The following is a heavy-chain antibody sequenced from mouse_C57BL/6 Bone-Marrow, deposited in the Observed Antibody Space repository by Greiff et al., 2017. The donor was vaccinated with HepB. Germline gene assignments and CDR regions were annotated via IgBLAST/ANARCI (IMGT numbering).Heavy chain of an antibody. CDR3: TTYGTGGY. J-gene: IGHJ2*01. D-gene: IGHD1-1*01. CDR1: GFTLKTYL. CDR2: IDPEDGDT. V-gene: IGHV14-1*01. Sequence: FHLQQFGPELLGQGPSSKFSSQPLGFTLKTYLMPWVNRRPEQGLEWIGRIDPEDGDTEYAPKFQGKATMTADTSSNTAYLQLSSLTSEDTAVYYCTTYGTGGYWGQGTTLTVSS.